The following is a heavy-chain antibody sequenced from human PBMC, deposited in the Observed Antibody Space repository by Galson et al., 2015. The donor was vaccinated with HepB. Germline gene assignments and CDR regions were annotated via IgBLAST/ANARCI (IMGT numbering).Heavy chain of an antibody. CDR2: IIPIFGTA. CDR1: GGTFSSYA. CDR3: AREGYCSSTSCYTYWFDP. Sequence: SVKVSCKASGGTFSSYAISWVRQAPGQGLEWMGGIIPIFGTANYAQKFQGRVTITADESTSTAYMELSSLRSEDTAVYYCAREGYCSSTSCYTYWFDPWGQGTLVTVSS. D-gene: IGHD2-2*02. J-gene: IGHJ5*02. V-gene: IGHV1-69*13.